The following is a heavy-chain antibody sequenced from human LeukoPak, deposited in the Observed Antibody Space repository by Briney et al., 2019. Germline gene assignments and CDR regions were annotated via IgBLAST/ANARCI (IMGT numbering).Heavy chain of an antibody. V-gene: IGHV4-4*07. CDR3: ARGLSPCSSTSCYPWGLVLVRTGYYFDY. D-gene: IGHD2-2*01. J-gene: IGHJ4*02. CDR2: IYTSGST. CDR1: GGSISSYY. Sequence: PSETLSLTCTVSGGSISSYYWSWIRQPAGKGLEWIGRIYTSGSTNYNPSLKSRVTISVDTSKNQFSLKLSSVTAADTAVYYCARGLSPCSSTSCYPWGLVLVRTGYYFDYWGQGTLVTVSS.